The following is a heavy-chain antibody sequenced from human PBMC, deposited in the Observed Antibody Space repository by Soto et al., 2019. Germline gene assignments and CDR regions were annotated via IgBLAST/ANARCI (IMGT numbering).Heavy chain of an antibody. CDR3: ARTHGYSSSWYRAGFDY. D-gene: IGHD6-13*01. J-gene: IGHJ4*02. Sequence: QVQLQQWGAGLLKPSETLSLTCAVYGGSFSGYYWSWIRQPPGKGLEWIGEINHSGSTNYNPSLKSRVTISVDTSKNQFPLKLSSVTAADTAVYYCARTHGYSSSWYRAGFDYWGQGTLVTVSS. CDR1: GGSFSGYY. V-gene: IGHV4-34*01. CDR2: INHSGST.